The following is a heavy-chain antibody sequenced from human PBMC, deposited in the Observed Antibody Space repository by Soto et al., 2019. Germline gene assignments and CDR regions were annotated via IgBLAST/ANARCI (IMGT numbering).Heavy chain of an antibody. CDR2: IIPIFGTA. CDR1: GGTFSSYA. CDR3: ARGWIQLWASDAFDI. V-gene: IGHV1-69*06. D-gene: IGHD5-18*01. J-gene: IGHJ3*02. Sequence: GASVKFSCKASGGTFSSYAISWVRQAPGQGLEWMGGIIPIFGTANYAQKFQGRVTITADKSTSTAYMELSSLRSEDTAVYYCARGWIQLWASDAFDIWGQGTMVTVSS.